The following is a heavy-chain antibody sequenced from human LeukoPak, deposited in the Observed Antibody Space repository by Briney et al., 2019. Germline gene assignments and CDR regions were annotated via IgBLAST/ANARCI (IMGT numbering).Heavy chain of an antibody. CDR1: GFTFTSSA. Sequence: SVKVSCKASGFTFTSSAVQWVQQARGQRLEWIGWIVVGSGNTNYAQKFQERVTITRDMSTSTAYMELSSLRSEDTAVYYCAAGFYDSSGYYLRGDAFDIWGQGTMVTVSS. D-gene: IGHD3-22*01. V-gene: IGHV1-58*01. CDR2: IVVGSGNT. J-gene: IGHJ3*02. CDR3: AAGFYDSSGYYLRGDAFDI.